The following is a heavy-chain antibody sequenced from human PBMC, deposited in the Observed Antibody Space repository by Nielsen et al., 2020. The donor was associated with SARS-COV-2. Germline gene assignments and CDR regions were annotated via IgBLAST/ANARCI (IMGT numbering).Heavy chain of an antibody. CDR1: GFTFNSYA. Sequence: GESLKISCAASGFTFNSYAMHWVRQAPGKGLEWVAVISYDGSNKYYADSVKGRFTISRDNSKNTLYLQMNSLRAEDTAVYYCAGGYDYWGQGTLVTVSS. CDR2: ISYDGSNK. J-gene: IGHJ4*02. V-gene: IGHV3-30-3*01. CDR3: AGGYDY.